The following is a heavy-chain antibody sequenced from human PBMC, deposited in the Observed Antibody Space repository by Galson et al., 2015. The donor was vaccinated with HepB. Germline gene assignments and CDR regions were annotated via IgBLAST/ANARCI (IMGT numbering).Heavy chain of an antibody. J-gene: IGHJ4*02. CDR3: ARYSYGGNGDCDY. D-gene: IGHD4-23*01. CDR2: IYPADSDT. V-gene: IGHV5-51*01. Sequence: QSGAEVKKAGESLKISCKGSGYRFTSYWIAWVRQMPGKGLEWMGIIYPADSDTRYSPSFQGQVTISADKSISNAYLQWSSLKASDTAMYYCARYSYGGNGDCDYWGQGTLVTVAS. CDR1: GYRFTSYW.